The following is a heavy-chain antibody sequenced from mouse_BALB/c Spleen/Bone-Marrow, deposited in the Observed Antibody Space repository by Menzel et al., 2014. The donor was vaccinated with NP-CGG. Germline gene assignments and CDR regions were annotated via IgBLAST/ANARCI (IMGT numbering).Heavy chain of an antibody. V-gene: IGHV7-3*02. Sequence: EVQLVESGGGLVQPGGSLRLSCATSGFTFTDYYMSWVRQPPGKALGWLGFIRNKAKGYTTEYSASVKGRFTISRDNSQSILYLQMNTLRAEDSATYYCARDENVGIYWYFDVWGAGTTVTASS. J-gene: IGHJ1*01. CDR2: IRNKAKGYTT. D-gene: IGHD4-1*01. CDR3: ARDENVGIYWYFDV. CDR1: GFTFTDYY.